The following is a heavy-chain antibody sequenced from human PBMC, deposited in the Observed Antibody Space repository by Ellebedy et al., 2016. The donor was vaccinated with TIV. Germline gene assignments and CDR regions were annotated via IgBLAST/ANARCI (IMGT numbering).Heavy chain of an antibody. Sequence: GESLKISCAASGFTVSRNYMSWVRQAPGKGLEWVSVIYSGSSTYYADSVKGRFIISRDNSKNTLYLQMNSMRAEDTAVYYCARGPYSNDWYFDLWGRGTLVTVSS. D-gene: IGHD6-13*01. V-gene: IGHV3-53*01. CDR2: IYSGSST. J-gene: IGHJ2*01. CDR3: ARGPYSNDWYFDL. CDR1: GFTVSRNY.